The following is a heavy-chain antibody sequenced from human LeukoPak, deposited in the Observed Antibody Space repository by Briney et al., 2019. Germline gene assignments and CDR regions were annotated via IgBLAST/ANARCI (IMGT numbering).Heavy chain of an antibody. J-gene: IGHJ5*02. V-gene: IGHV4-34*01. Sequence: SETLSLTCAVYGGSFSGYYWSRIRQPPGKGLEWIGEINHSGSTNYNPSLKSRVTISVDTSKNQFSLKLSSVTAADTAVYYCASFRNYYYDSSGSTTNWFDPWGQGTLVTVSS. CDR3: ASFRNYYYDSSGSTTNWFDP. CDR2: INHSGST. CDR1: GGSFSGYY. D-gene: IGHD3-22*01.